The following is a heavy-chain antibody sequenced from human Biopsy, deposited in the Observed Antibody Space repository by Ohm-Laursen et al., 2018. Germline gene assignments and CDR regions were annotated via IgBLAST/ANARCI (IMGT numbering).Heavy chain of an antibody. D-gene: IGHD2-15*01. CDR2: ISDSGST. CDR3: ARRGSGGRSFDH. Sequence: SDTLSLTWAVSGGSISSFYWTWIRQPPGKGPEWIGDISDSGSTNYEPSLKSRVIISVDTSKNQFSLNLSSVTAADTAVYYCARRGSGGRSFDHWGQGTLVTVSS. CDR1: GGSISSFY. V-gene: IGHV4-59*08. J-gene: IGHJ4*02.